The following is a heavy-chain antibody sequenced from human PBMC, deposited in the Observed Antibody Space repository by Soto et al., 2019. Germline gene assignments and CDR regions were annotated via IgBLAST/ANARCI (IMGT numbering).Heavy chain of an antibody. CDR1: GYTFTSYA. CDR3: ARAYGDDFYFDY. J-gene: IGHJ4*02. CDR2: INAGNGNT. D-gene: IGHD4-17*01. Sequence: GASVKGSCKASGYTFTSYAMHWVRQAPGQRLEWMGWINAGNGNTKYSQKFQGRVTITRDTSASTAYMELSSLRSEDTAVYYCARAYGDDFYFDYWGQGTLVTVSS. V-gene: IGHV1-3*01.